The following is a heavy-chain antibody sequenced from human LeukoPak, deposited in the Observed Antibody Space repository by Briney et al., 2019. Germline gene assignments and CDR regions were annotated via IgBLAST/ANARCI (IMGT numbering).Heavy chain of an antibody. D-gene: IGHD3-3*02. CDR3: ARDQLARYPATFDS. J-gene: IGHJ4*02. Sequence: GGSLRLSCAASGFTFSTYWMTWVRQAPGKGLEWVANIKLDGSDKYYVDSLKGRFTIPRDNAKNSLYLQMNSLRAEDTAVYYCARDQLARYPATFDSWGQGTLVTVSS. V-gene: IGHV3-7*01. CDR2: IKLDGSDK. CDR1: GFTFSTYW.